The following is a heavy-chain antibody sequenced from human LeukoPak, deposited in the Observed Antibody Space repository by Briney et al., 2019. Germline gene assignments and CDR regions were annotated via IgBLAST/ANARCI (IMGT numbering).Heavy chain of an antibody. CDR1: GFSVRTNF. D-gene: IGHD3-22*01. CDR3: TRSGYRHPYHFES. CDR2: IYTGGGT. Sequence: GGSLRLSCAVSGFSVRTNFMSWVRQAPGKGLEWVSVIYTGGGTDHADSVKGRFTISRDNSKNTLSLQMNSLRADDTAIYYCTRSGYRHPYHFESCGQGNLVFVSS. V-gene: IGHV3-53*01. J-gene: IGHJ4*02.